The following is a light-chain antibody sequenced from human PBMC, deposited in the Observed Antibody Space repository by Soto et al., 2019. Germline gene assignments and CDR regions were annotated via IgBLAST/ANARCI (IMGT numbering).Light chain of an antibody. Sequence: DIQLTQSPSFLSASVGDRVTITCRASQGISSYLAWYQQKPGKAPKLLIYSASTLQSGVPSSFSGSGSGTEFTLTLSSLQLEDFATYYCQQLHSYPLTFGGGTKLEIK. CDR1: QGISSY. CDR2: SAS. J-gene: IGKJ4*01. V-gene: IGKV1-9*01. CDR3: QQLHSYPLT.